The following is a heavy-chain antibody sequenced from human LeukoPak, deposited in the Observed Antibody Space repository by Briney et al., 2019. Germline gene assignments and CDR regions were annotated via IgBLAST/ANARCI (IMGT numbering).Heavy chain of an antibody. CDR2: ILPTLAIA. Sequence: GSSVKVSCKASGGTFTSYAINWVRQAPGQGLEWMGRILPTLAIANAAQKFQGRVTITADKSTSTAYMQLSSLRSDDTAVYFCARDYPHQRFDYWGQGTLVTVSS. D-gene: IGHD3-16*02. CDR3: ARDYPHQRFDY. J-gene: IGHJ4*02. CDR1: GGTFTSYA. V-gene: IGHV1-69*04.